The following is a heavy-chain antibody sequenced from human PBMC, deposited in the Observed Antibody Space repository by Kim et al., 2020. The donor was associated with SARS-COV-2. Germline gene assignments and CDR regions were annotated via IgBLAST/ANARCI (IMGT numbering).Heavy chain of an antibody. V-gene: IGHV4-59*01. CDR3: ASFKHVYGSLLQPYDI. J-gene: IGHJ3*02. Sequence: SETLSLTCTVSGGSISTYYWSWIRQPPGTGLEWIWYMHYNGRANSCPSPKSRVAITVDTYKNHFSLNLKSVTAAATPTSYCASFKHVYGSLLQPYDIWG. CDR1: GGSISTYY. D-gene: IGHD3-10*01. CDR2: MHYNGRA.